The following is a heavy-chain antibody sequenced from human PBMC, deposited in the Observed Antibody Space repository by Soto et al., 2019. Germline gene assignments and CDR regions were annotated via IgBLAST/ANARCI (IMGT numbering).Heavy chain of an antibody. Sequence: QVQLVESGGGVVQPGRSLRLSCAASGFTFSSYAMHWVRQAPGKGLEWVAVISYDGSNKYYADSVKGRFTISRDNSKNTLYLQMNSLGAEDTAVYYCARSPSIAAAGLDYWGQGTLFTVSS. CDR3: ARSPSIAAAGLDY. CDR1: GFTFSSYA. D-gene: IGHD6-13*01. V-gene: IGHV3-30-3*01. J-gene: IGHJ4*02. CDR2: ISYDGSNK.